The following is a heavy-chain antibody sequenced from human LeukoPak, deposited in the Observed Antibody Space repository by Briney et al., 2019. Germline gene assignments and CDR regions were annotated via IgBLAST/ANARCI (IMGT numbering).Heavy chain of an antibody. J-gene: IGHJ4*02. CDR2: IYHSGST. CDR1: GGSLSRGGYS. V-gene: IGHV4-30-2*01. Sequence: SQTLSLTCAVSGGSLSRGGYSWSWIRQPPGKGLEWIGYIYHSGSTYYNPSLKSRVTISVDTSKNQFSLKLSSVTAADTAVYYCARLHYGDYAGDFDYWGQGTLVTVSS. D-gene: IGHD4-17*01. CDR3: ARLHYGDYAGDFDY.